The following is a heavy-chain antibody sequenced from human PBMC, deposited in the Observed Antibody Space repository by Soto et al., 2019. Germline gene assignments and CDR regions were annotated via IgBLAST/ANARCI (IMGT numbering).Heavy chain of an antibody. CDR3: ARGYSSGPDS. CDR1: GFTFSSYS. D-gene: IGHD6-19*01. CDR2: ISSSSSTI. Sequence: PGGSLRLSCAASGFTFSSYSMNWVRQAPGKGLEWVSYISSSSSTIYYADSVQGRFTISRANARNTLYLHLSSLRPEDTALYYCARGYSSGPDSWGQGTLVTVSS. J-gene: IGHJ4*02. V-gene: IGHV3-48*04.